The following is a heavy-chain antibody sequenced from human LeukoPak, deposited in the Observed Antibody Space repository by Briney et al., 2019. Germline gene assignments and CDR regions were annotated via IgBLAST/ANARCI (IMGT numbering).Heavy chain of an antibody. J-gene: IGHJ3*01. Sequence: PGGSLRLSCVASGLIIGSYWMSWVRQAPGKGLEWVANIRQDGSEKYYVDSVKGRLTISRDNAKNSLYLQMNNLTAADTAIYYCARAGYYGDDAFDLWGQGTRVTVSS. CDR3: ARAGYYGDDAFDL. D-gene: IGHD2/OR15-2a*01. V-gene: IGHV3-7*01. CDR2: IRQDGSEK. CDR1: GLIIGSYW.